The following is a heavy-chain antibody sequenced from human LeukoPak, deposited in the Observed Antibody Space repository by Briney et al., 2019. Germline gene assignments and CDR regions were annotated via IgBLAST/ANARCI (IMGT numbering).Heavy chain of an antibody. Sequence: ASVKVSCKASGYTFTGYYMHWVRQAPGQGLEWMGWINPNSGGTNYAQKFQGRVTMTRDTSISTAYMELSRLRSDDTAVYYCAGEYGSGSYHYYWGQGTLVTVSS. D-gene: IGHD3-10*01. J-gene: IGHJ4*02. V-gene: IGHV1-2*02. CDR2: INPNSGGT. CDR3: AGEYGSGSYHYY. CDR1: GYTFTGYY.